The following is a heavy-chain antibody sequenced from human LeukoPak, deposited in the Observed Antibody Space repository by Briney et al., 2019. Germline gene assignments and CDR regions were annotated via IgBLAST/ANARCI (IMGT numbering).Heavy chain of an antibody. CDR1: GFAFSSYD. CDR2: VSGHGGGT. Sequence: GGSLRLSCAASGFAFSSYDMSWVRQAPGKGLEWVSAVSGHGGGTYYADSVKGRFTISRDNPKNTLYLQMNSLRAEDTAVYYCAKGPKTYYDFWSGYYQGPPYYFDYWGQGTLVTVSS. D-gene: IGHD3-3*01. CDR3: AKGPKTYYDFWSGYYQGPPYYFDY. J-gene: IGHJ4*02. V-gene: IGHV3-23*01.